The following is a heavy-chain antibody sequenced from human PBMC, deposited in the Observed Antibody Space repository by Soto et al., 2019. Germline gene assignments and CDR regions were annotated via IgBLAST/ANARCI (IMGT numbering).Heavy chain of an antibody. CDR3: AREGVSSSWYYYYAMDV. J-gene: IGHJ6*02. CDR2: ISYSGST. D-gene: IGHD6-13*01. CDR1: GGSITSYY. Sequence: QVQLQESGPGLVKPSETLSLTCTVSGGSITSYYWSWIRQPPGKGLEWIGYISYSGSTNYPPSLKSRVTISVETSKNQFSLKLSSVTAADTAVYYCAREGVSSSWYYYYAMDVWGQGTTVTVSS. V-gene: IGHV4-59*01.